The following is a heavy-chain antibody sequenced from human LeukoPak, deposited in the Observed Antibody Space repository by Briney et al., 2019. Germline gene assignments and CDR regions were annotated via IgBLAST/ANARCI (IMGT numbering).Heavy chain of an antibody. CDR1: GFTFSSYG. CDR3: ARVVNPYYYYGMDV. V-gene: IGHV3-33*01. J-gene: IGHJ6*02. D-gene: IGHD3-22*01. Sequence: GRSLRLSCAASGFTFSSYGMHWVRQAPGKGLEWVAVIWYDGSNKYYADSVKGRFTISRDNSKNTLYLQMNSLRAEDTAVYYCARVVNPYYYYGMDVWGQGTMVTVSS. CDR2: IWYDGSNK.